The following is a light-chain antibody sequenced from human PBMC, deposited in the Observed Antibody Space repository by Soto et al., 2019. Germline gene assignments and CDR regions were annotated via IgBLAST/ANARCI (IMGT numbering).Light chain of an antibody. V-gene: IGKV3-15*01. Sequence: EIVMTQSPATLSVSPGERGTLSCRASQSVSSNLAWYQQKPGQAPRLLIYGASTRATGIPARFSGSGSGTEFTLTISSLQSEDFAVYYCQQYNNWPFPSWTFGQGTKVEIK. J-gene: IGKJ1*01. CDR2: GAS. CDR1: QSVSSN. CDR3: QQYNNWPFPSWT.